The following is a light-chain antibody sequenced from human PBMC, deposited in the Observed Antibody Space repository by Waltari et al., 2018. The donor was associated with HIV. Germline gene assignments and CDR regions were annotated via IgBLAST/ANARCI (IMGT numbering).Light chain of an antibody. CDR3: QSYDSTNHVV. CDR1: SGSIVTNY. J-gene: IGLJ2*01. V-gene: IGLV6-57*02. CDR2: EAN. Sequence: NFMLTQPHSVSESPGKTVTISCTGSSGSIVTNYVQWYQQRPGRAPTTVIYEANRRPSGVPDRFSGSIDSSSNSPSLPISGLKTEDEADYYCQSYDSTNHVVFGGGTELTVL.